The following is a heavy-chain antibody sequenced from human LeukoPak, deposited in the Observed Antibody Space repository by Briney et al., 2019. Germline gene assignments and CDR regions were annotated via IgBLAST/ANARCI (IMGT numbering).Heavy chain of an antibody. Sequence: NPSETLSLTCAVYGGSFSGYYWSWIRQPPGKGLEWIGEINHSGSTNYNPSLKSRVTISVDTSKNQFSLKLSSVTAADTAVYYCAREDVAVVAAPERYYYYYLMDVWGKGTTVTISS. CDR2: INHSGST. CDR3: AREDVAVVAAPERYYYYYLMDV. V-gene: IGHV4-34*01. D-gene: IGHD2-15*01. J-gene: IGHJ6*03. CDR1: GGSFSGYY.